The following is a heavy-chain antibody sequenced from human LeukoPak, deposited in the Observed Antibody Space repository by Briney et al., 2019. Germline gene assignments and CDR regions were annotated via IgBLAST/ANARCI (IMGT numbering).Heavy chain of an antibody. V-gene: IGHV1-46*01. CDR2: INPSGGST. J-gene: IGHJ6*02. D-gene: IGHD3-9*01. Sequence: GASVKVSCKASGYTFTSYYMHWVRQAPGQGLEWMGIINPSGGSTSYAQKFQGRVTMTRDTSTSTVYMELSSLRSEDTAVYYCARSYDILTGYYRTKALDGMDVWGQGTTVTVSS. CDR1: GYTFTSYY. CDR3: ARSYDILTGYYRTKALDGMDV.